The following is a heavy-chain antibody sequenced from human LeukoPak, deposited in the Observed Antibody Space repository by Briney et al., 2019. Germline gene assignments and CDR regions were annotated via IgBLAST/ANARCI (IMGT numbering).Heavy chain of an antibody. CDR3: ASYYHGFDY. CDR2: IYYSGST. Sequence: PSQTLSLTCTVSGGSISSGNYYCSWIRQPPGKGLEWIGYIYYSGSTYYSPSLKSRVSISVDTSKNQFSLKLSSVTAADTAVYYCASYYHGFDYWGQGTLVTVSS. D-gene: IGHD3-10*01. J-gene: IGHJ4*02. V-gene: IGHV4-30-4*01. CDR1: GGSISSGNYY.